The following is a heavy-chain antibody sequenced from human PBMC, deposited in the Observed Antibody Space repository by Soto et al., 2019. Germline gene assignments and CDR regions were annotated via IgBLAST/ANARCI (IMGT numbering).Heavy chain of an antibody. Sequence: SETLSLTCTISGGSFNNDYWTWIRQSPGKGREWIGYIFHRGITDYDPSVKSRVTISIDKSNNIFSLKLTSVTAADTAVYYCARDRYFYDSAGYYRTLDSWGQGILVTVSS. CDR2: IFHRGIT. CDR3: ARDRYFYDSAGYYRTLDS. V-gene: IGHV4-59*01. J-gene: IGHJ5*01. D-gene: IGHD3-22*01. CDR1: GGSFNNDY.